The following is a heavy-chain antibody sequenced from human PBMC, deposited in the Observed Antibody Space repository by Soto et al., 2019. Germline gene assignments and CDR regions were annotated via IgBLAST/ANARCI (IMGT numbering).Heavy chain of an antibody. D-gene: IGHD2-2*01. CDR2: IYSGGSR. CDR3: ARALVEVPDHPRLDAFDL. J-gene: IGHJ4*02. CDR1: GFTVSRNF. V-gene: IGHV3-53*01. Sequence: GGSLRLSCAASGFTVSRNFMTWVRQAPGRGLEWVSIIYSGGSRYYADSVKDRFTISRDNSENTVYLQMSNLRPEDTAVYYCARALVEVPDHPRLDAFDLWGQRTLVTVSS.